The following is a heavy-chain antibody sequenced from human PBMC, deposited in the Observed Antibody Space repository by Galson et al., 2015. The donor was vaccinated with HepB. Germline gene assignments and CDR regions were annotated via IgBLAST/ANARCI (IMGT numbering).Heavy chain of an antibody. Sequence: SLRLSCAASGSTLRSHWMHWVRQAPGKGLLWVARIDAAGLSTAYADSVKGRFTIARDNAKNTLYLQMDDLRPEDTALYFCARDQSSVFDILTASYNWYFDLWGRGTLVTVST. CDR3: ARDQSSVFDILTASYNWYFDL. V-gene: IGHV3-74*01. D-gene: IGHD3-9*01. CDR2: IDAAGLST. CDR1: GSTLRSHW. J-gene: IGHJ2*01.